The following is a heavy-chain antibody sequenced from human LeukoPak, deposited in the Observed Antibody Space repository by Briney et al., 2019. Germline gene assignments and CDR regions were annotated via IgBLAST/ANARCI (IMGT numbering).Heavy chain of an antibody. D-gene: IGHD3-10*01. CDR3: ARDGRALLWFGELFGYYYMDV. V-gene: IGHV1-18*01. Sequence: ASVKVSCKASGYTFTSYGISWVRQAPGQGLEWMGWISAYNGNTNYAQKLQGRVTTTTDTSTSTAYMELRSLRSDDTAVYYCARDGRALLWFGELFGYYYMDVWGKGTTVTISS. CDR2: ISAYNGNT. J-gene: IGHJ6*03. CDR1: GYTFTSYG.